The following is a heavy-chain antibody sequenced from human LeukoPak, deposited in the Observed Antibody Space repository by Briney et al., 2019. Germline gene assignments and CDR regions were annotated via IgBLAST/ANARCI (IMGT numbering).Heavy chain of an antibody. D-gene: IGHD3-22*01. CDR3: ARGRSSYYDSGGYYYLVY. V-gene: IGHV4-59*01. J-gene: IGHJ4*02. Sequence: SETLSLTCTVSGGSISSYSWNWIRQPPGKGLEWIGNINNSGYTNNNPSLKSRVTISVDTFKNQFSLKLSSVIAADTAVYYCARGRSSYYDSGGYYYLVYWGQGTLVTVSS. CDR2: INNSGYT. CDR1: GGSISSYS.